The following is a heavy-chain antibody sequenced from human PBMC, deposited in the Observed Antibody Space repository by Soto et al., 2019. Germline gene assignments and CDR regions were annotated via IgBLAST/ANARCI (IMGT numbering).Heavy chain of an antibody. CDR1: GGSIRSTNW. D-gene: IGHD2-15*01. CDR3: ARDLDRYCSVTSCHAMDV. Sequence: VHLQESGPGLVKPSGTVSLTCVVSGGSIRSTNWWAWVRQTPGKGLECIGEVNHNGTSNYNPSLKGRATISVDRSKDQVSLRLNSVIHADTAVYYCARDLDRYCSVTSCHAMDVWGQGTPVTVSS. V-gene: IGHV4-4*02. J-gene: IGHJ6*02. CDR2: VNHNGTS.